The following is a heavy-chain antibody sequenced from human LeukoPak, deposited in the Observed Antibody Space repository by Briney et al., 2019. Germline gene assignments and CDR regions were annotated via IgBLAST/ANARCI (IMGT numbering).Heavy chain of an antibody. CDR3: ARVITGTIPAYYYYMDV. V-gene: IGHV4-59*01. Sequence: PSETLSLTCTVSGGSISSYYWSWIRQPPGKGLEWIGYIYYSGNTNYNPSLKSRVTISVDTSKNQFSLKLSSVTAADTAVYYCARVITGTIPAYYYYMDVWGKGTTVTVSS. J-gene: IGHJ6*03. CDR2: IYYSGNT. D-gene: IGHD1-7*01. CDR1: GGSISSYY.